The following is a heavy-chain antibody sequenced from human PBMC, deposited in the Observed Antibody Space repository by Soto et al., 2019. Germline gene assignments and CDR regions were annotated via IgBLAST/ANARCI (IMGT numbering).Heavy chain of an antibody. CDR2: ISGSGGRT. CDR3: AKDLFQEEIYYFDY. CDR1: GFTFSSYA. V-gene: IGHV3-23*01. J-gene: IGHJ4*02. Sequence: EVQLLESGGGLVQPGGSLRLSCAASGFTFSSYAMSWVRQAPGKGLEWVSAISGSGGRTYYADSVKGRFTISRDNSKNTLYLQMNSLRAEDTDVYYCAKDLFQEEIYYFDYWGQGTLVTVSS.